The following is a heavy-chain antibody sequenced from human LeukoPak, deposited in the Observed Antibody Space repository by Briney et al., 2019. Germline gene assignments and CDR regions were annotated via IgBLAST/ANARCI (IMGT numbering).Heavy chain of an antibody. D-gene: IGHD2-8*01. Sequence: SETLSLTCAVYGGSFSGYYWSWIRQPPGKGLEWIGEINRSGSTNYNPPLKSRVTISVDTSKNQFSLKLSSVTAADTAVYYCEMEGYWGQGTLVTVSS. J-gene: IGHJ4*02. CDR1: GGSFSGYY. CDR3: EMEGY. CDR2: INRSGST. V-gene: IGHV4-34*01.